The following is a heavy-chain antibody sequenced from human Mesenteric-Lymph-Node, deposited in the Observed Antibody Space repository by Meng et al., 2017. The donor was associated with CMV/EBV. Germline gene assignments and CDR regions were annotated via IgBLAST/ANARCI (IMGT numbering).Heavy chain of an antibody. CDR2: ISTSNGNS. V-gene: IGHV1-18*01. CDR1: GYTFTSYG. D-gene: IGHD3-22*01. CDR3: ARGFGAFFYDSSGYYSHYFDY. Sequence: ASVKVSCKASGYTFTSYGITWVRQAPGQGLEWMGWISTSNGNSNYAQNLQGRVTMTTDTSTTTAYMELRGLRSDDTALYYCARGFGAFFYDSSGYYSHYFDYWGQGTLVTVSS. J-gene: IGHJ4*02.